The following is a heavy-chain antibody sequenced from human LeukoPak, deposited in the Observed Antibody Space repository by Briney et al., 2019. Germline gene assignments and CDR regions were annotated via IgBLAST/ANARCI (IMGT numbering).Heavy chain of an antibody. CDR1: GYTFTNYW. CDR2: IYPGDSDT. D-gene: IGHD3-16*01. V-gene: IGHV5-51*01. Sequence: TGESLKISCKGSGYTFTNYWIGWVRQMPGKGLGWMGIIYPGDSDTRYSPSFQGQVTLSADKSISTAYLQWSSLKASDTAIYYCAGLITGTFDIWGQGTVVTVTS. CDR3: AGLITGTFDI. J-gene: IGHJ3*02.